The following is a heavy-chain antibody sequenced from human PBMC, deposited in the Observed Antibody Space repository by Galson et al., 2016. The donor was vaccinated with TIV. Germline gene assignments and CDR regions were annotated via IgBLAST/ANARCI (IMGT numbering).Heavy chain of an antibody. J-gene: IGHJ5*02. D-gene: IGHD3-9*01. V-gene: IGHV3-53*01. CDR3: AWGAYYDILPCHESESYLGDPPNWFDP. CDR1: GFTVSGYY. Sequence: SLRLSCAASGFTVSGYYMNWVRLAPGRGLEWVSLSYGGGGTFYTESVQGRFTISRDNSKNTLFHQSNSLRAEDTAMYYCAWGAYYDILPCHESESYLGDPPNWFDPWGQGTLVTVSS. CDR2: SYGGGGT.